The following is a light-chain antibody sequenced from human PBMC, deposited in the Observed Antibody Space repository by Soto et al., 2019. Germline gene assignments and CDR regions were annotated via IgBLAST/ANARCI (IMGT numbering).Light chain of an antibody. CDR1: QSVSSSC. Sequence: EIVLTQSPGTLSLSPGERATLSCRASQSVSSSCLAWYQQKPGQAPRLLIYGASSRATGIPDRFSGSGSGTDFTLTISRLEPEDFAVYYCQQYGSSPVTFGPGTKV. J-gene: IGKJ3*01. V-gene: IGKV3-20*01. CDR2: GAS. CDR3: QQYGSSPVT.